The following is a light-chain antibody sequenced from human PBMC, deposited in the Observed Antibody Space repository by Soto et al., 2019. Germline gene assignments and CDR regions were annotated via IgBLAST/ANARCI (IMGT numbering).Light chain of an antibody. CDR3: SSYAGSNNLVV. CDR2: EVS. CDR1: SSDVGGYNY. Sequence: QSALTQPPSASGSPGQSVTISCTGTSSDVGGYNYVSWYQQHPGKAPKLMIYEVSKRPSGVPDRFSGSKSGNTASRTVSGLQAEDEADSYCSSYAGSNNLVVFGGGTKLPVL. V-gene: IGLV2-8*01. J-gene: IGLJ2*01.